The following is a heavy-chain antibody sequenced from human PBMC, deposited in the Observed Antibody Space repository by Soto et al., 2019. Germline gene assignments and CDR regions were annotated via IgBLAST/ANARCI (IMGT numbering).Heavy chain of an antibody. CDR1: VFTFSSYA. Sequence: GGSLRLSCSASVFTFSSYAMSWFRQAPGKGLEWVSAISGSGGSTYYADSVKGRFTISRDNSKNTLYLQMNSLRAEDTAVYYCAKSRRLGELLPIDYWGQGTLVTVSS. CDR2: ISGSGGST. CDR3: AKSRRLGELLPIDY. D-gene: IGHD3-10*01. J-gene: IGHJ4*02. V-gene: IGHV3-23*01.